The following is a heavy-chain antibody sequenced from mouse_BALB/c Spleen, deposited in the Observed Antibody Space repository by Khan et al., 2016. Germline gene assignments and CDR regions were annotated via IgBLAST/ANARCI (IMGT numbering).Heavy chain of an antibody. CDR3: ARYDGYYFDY. V-gene: IGHV3-8*02. Sequence: EVELVESGPSLVKPSQTRSLTCSVTGDSITSGYWNWIRKFPGNKLEYMGYINYSGSTYYKPSIKSRISITRDTPKNQYYLQLNSVTTEDTATYYCARYDGYYFDYWGQGTTLTVSS. CDR2: INYSGST. D-gene: IGHD2-3*01. CDR1: GDSITSGY. J-gene: IGHJ2*01.